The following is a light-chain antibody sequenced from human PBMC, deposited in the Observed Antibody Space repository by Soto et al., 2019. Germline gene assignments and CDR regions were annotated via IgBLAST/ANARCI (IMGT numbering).Light chain of an antibody. J-gene: IGLJ2*01. CDR3: AAWDDSLSGVV. V-gene: IGLV1-47*01. CDR2: RNN. Sequence: QSVLTQPPSASGTHGQRVTISCSGSSSNIGSNYVFWYQHLPGTSPKLLIYRNNQRPSGVPDRFSGSTSGTSASLAISVLRSDDETDYYCAAWDDSLSGVVFGGGTKLTVL. CDR1: SSNIGSNY.